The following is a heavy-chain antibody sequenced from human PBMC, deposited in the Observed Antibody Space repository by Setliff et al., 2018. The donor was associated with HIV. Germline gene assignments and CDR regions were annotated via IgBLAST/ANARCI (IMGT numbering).Heavy chain of an antibody. J-gene: IGHJ4*02. Sequence: GASVKVSCKASGYTFSDYGISWVRQAPGQGLEWMGWISAHNGRLNYAQKFQGRVTMTTDRSTSTAYMELRSLRSDDTAVYYCARDVGRDGYCFDHWGQGTLVTVSS. CDR2: ISAHNGRL. D-gene: IGHD5-12*01. CDR3: ARDVGRDGYCFDH. V-gene: IGHV1-18*01. CDR1: GYTFSDYG.